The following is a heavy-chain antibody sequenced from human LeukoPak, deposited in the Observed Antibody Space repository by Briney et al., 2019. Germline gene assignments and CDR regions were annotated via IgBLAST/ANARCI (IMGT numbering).Heavy chain of an antibody. CDR2: LYNSGST. CDR3: AGGAQWLAHDY. V-gene: IGHV4-59*08. Sequence: SSETLSLTCTVSGGSISSYYWSWIRQPPWKGLEWIGSLYNSGSTNYNPSLNSRVMILVDTSKNQFSLKLSSVTAADMAIYYCAGGAQWLAHDYWGQGTLVTVSS. D-gene: IGHD6-19*01. J-gene: IGHJ4*02. CDR1: GGSISSYY.